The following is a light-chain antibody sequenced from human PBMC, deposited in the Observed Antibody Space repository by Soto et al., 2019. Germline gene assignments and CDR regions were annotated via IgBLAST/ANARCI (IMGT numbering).Light chain of an antibody. CDR2: DIS. CDR1: QSVGSN. J-gene: IGKJ5*01. CDR3: QQRSNRIT. Sequence: EIVMTQSAATLSVSPGERATLSCRPSQSVGSNLAWYQQKPGQAPRLLIYDISTRAAAIPARFSGSGSGTDFTLTVSSLEPEDFALYYCQQRSNRITFGQGTRLEIK. V-gene: IGKV3-11*01.